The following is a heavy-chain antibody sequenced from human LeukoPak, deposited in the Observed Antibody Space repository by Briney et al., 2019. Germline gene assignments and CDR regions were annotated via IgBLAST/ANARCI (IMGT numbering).Heavy chain of an antibody. J-gene: IGHJ3*02. CDR2: IYPGDSDT. V-gene: IGHV5-51*01. CDR1: GYSFTSYW. CDR3: ARQWYYYDSSGYLMGALDI. Sequence: GESLKISCKGSGYSFTSYWIAWVRQMPGKGLEWMGIIYPGDSDTRYSPSFQGQVTISADKSISTAYLQWSSLKASDTAMYYCARQWYYYDSSGYLMGALDIWGQGTMVTVSS. D-gene: IGHD3-22*01.